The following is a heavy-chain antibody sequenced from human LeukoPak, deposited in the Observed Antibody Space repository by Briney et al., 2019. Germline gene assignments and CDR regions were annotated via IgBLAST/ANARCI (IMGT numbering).Heavy chain of an antibody. CDR2: IYYSGST. V-gene: IGHV4-39*01. J-gene: IGHJ4*02. D-gene: IGHD3-10*01. Sequence: PSETLSLTCTVSGGSISSSSYYWGWIRQPPGKGLEWIGSIYYSGSTYYNPSLKSRVTISVDTSKNQFSLKLNSVTAADTAVYYCARHSSRDRSHFDYWGQGTLVTVSS. CDR3: ARHSSRDRSHFDY. CDR1: GGSISSSSYY.